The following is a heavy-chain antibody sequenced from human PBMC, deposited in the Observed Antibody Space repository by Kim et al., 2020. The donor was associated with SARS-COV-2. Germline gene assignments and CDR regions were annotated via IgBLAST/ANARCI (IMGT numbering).Heavy chain of an antibody. V-gene: IGHV3-73*01. CDR3: ATYCTADGCPGFDP. D-gene: IGHD2-8*02. CDR1: GFTFSDSA. Sequence: GGSLRLSCAASGFTFSDSALHWVRQASGKGLEWVGRIRNKANSYATAYAASVRGRVIISRDDSKNAAYLQMNSLKIEDTAVYYCATYCTADGCPGFDPWGQGTLVTVSS. J-gene: IGHJ5*02. CDR2: IRNKANSYAT.